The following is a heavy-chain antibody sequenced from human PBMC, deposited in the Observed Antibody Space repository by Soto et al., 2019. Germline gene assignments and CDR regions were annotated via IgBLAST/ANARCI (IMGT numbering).Heavy chain of an antibody. CDR1: GYAFTTYG. V-gene: IGHV1-18*01. J-gene: IGHJ4*02. Sequence: QVHLVQSGAEVKKPGASVKVSCKGSGYAFTTYGITWVRQAPGQGLEWMGWISAHNVNTNYAQNLPGRVTVTIDTSTSTAYMELMSLRSDDTAVYYCARGRYGDYWGQGALVTVSS. CDR2: ISAHNVNT. D-gene: IGHD1-1*01. CDR3: ARGRYGDY.